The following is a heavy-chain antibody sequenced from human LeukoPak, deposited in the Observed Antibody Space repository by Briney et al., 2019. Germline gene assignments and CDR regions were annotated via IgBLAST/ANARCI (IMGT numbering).Heavy chain of an antibody. Sequence: ASVKVSCKASGYTLTSYGISWVRQAPGQGLEWMGWISAYNGNTNYAQKLQGRVTMTTDTSTSTAYMELRSLRSDDTAVYYCARAISESRVGSGSYPSNFDYWGQGTLVTVSS. J-gene: IGHJ4*02. CDR1: GYTLTSYG. D-gene: IGHD1-26*01. CDR2: ISAYNGNT. CDR3: ARAISESRVGSGSYPSNFDY. V-gene: IGHV1-18*01.